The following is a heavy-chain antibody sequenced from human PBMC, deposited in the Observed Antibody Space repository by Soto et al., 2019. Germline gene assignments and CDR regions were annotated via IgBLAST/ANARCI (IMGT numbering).Heavy chain of an antibody. Sequence: SETLSLTCAVYGGSFSVHYWSWIRQPPGKGLEWIAEINRSGDTNYNPSLKSRVTISADTSKNQLSLNLRSTTAADTAVYYCATLAPWGDHVFAVAWGQGTLVTVSS. V-gene: IGHV4-34*01. J-gene: IGHJ5*02. D-gene: IGHD6-19*01. CDR1: GGSFSVHY. CDR3: ATLAPWGDHVFAVA. CDR2: INRSGDT.